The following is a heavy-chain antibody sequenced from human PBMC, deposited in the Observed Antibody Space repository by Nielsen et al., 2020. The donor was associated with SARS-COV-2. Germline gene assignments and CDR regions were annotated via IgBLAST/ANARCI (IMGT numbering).Heavy chain of an antibody. D-gene: IGHD5-18*01. CDR1: GFTFDDYA. V-gene: IGHV3-33*08. Sequence: GGSLRLSCAASGFTFDDYAMHWVRQAPGKGLEWVAVIWYDGSNKYYADSVKGRFTISRDNSKNTLYLQMNSLRAEDTAVYYCARDDVDTAMVFVGSPDYWGQGTLVTVSS. CDR2: IWYDGSNK. J-gene: IGHJ4*02. CDR3: ARDDVDTAMVFVGSPDY.